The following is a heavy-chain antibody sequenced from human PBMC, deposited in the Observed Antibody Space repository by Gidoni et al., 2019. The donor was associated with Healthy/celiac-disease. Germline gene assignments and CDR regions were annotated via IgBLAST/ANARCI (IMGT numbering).Heavy chain of an antibody. CDR2: IMPIFGTA. Sequence: QVQLVQSGAEVKKPGSSVKVSCQASGGTVSSYAIRGVRQAPGQGLEWMGGIMPIFGTANYTQKFQGRVTITADESTSTAYMELSSLRSEDTAVYYCARQALWGSNREDDYWGQGTLVTVSS. CDR1: GGTVSSYA. D-gene: IGHD3-16*01. V-gene: IGHV1-69*01. J-gene: IGHJ4*02. CDR3: ARQALWGSNREDDY.